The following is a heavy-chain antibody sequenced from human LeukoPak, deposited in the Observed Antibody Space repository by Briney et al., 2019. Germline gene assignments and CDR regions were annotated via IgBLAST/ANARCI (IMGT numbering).Heavy chain of an antibody. J-gene: IGHJ4*02. CDR1: GFSFTSYA. V-gene: IGHV3-23*01. D-gene: IGHD4-17*01. Sequence: GGSLRLSCAASGFSFTSYAMNWVRQAPGKGLEWVSAISGSGDITYYADSVKGRFTISRDNSKNTLYLQMNSLRGEDTAVYYCAKDASTVTLHADYWGQGTLVTVSS. CDR3: AKDASTVTLHADY. CDR2: ISGSGDIT.